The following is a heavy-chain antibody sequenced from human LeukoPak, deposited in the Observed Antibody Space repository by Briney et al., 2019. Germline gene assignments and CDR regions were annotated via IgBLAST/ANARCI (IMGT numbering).Heavy chain of an antibody. CDR2: ISSSSSTI. J-gene: IGHJ6*03. CDR3: ARSLDSGYDDYCYYYMDV. D-gene: IGHD5-12*01. Sequence: GGSLRLSYAASGFTFSSYSMNWVRQAPGKGLEWVSYISSSSSTIYYAVSVKGRFTISRDNAKNSLYLQMNSLRAEDTAVYYCARSLDSGYDDYCYYYMDVWGKGTTVTVSS. CDR1: GFTFSSYS. V-gene: IGHV3-48*04.